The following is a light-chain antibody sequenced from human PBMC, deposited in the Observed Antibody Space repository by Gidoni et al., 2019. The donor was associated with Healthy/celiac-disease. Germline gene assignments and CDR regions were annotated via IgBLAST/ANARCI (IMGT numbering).Light chain of an antibody. CDR1: CSNIGSNT. V-gene: IGLV1-44*01. CDR3: AAWDDSRNGWV. CDR2: SNN. J-gene: IGLJ3*02. Sequence: QSVLTQPPSSSGTPGQRVTISCSGSCSNIGSNTVHWYQQLTGPAPKRLIYSNNQRPAGVPDRCSGAKSGTSAAMAISGLQSEDEADYYCAAWDDSRNGWVFGGGTKLTVL.